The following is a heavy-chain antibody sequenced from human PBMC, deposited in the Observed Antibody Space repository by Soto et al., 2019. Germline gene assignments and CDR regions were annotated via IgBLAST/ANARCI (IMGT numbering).Heavy chain of an antibody. V-gene: IGHV3-48*02. J-gene: IGHJ4*02. Sequence: VQLVESGGGLVQPGGSLRLSCAASGFTFSSYSMNWVRQAPGKGLEWVSYISSSSSTIYYADSVKGRFTISRDNAKNSLYLQMNSLRDEDTAVYYCSSSSWYEYYFDYWGQGTLVTVSS. CDR3: SSSSWYEYYFDY. CDR2: ISSSSSTI. CDR1: GFTFSSYS. D-gene: IGHD6-13*01.